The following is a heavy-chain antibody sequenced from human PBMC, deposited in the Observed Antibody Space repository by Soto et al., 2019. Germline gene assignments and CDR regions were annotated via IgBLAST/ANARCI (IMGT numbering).Heavy chain of an antibody. CDR1: GYTFTSYD. D-gene: IGHD2-2*01. Sequence: GASVKVSCKASGYTFTSYDINWVRQATGQGLEWMGWMNPNSGNTGYAQKFQGRVTMTRNTSISTAYMELSSLRSEDTAVYYCARGNCISTSCYAYYYGMDVWGQGTTVTVSS. CDR2: MNPNSGNT. V-gene: IGHV1-8*01. J-gene: IGHJ6*02. CDR3: ARGNCISTSCYAYYYGMDV.